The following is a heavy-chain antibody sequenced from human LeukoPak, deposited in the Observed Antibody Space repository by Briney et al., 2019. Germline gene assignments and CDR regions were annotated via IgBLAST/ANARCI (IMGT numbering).Heavy chain of an antibody. CDR3: AKAPTILTGYYYYGMDV. CDR1: GFTFSSYA. Sequence: PGGSLRLSCAASGFTFSSYAMSWVRQAPGKGLEWVSAISGSGGSTYYADSVKGRFTISRDNSKNTLYLLMNSLRAEDTAVYYCAKAPTILTGYYYYGMDVWGQGTTVTVSS. J-gene: IGHJ6*02. D-gene: IGHD3-9*01. V-gene: IGHV3-23*01. CDR2: ISGSGGST.